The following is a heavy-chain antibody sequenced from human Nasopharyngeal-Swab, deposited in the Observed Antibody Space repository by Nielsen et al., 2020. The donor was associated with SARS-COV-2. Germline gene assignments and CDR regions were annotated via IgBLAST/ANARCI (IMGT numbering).Heavy chain of an antibody. V-gene: IGHV1-46*01. J-gene: IGHJ4*02. CDR2: ISSSGTST. Sequence: WVRQAPGQGLEWMAYISSSGTSTNYAPNIQGRVTMTRDTATSTIYMELSSLTSEDTAVYYCAGEGSGEKKFDFWGQGTLVTVPQ. CDR3: AGEGSGEKKFDF. D-gene: IGHD6-19*01.